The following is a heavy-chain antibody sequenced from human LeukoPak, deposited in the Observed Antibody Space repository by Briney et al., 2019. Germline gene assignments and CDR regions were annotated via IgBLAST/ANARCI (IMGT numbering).Heavy chain of an antibody. J-gene: IGHJ4*02. CDR1: GYSFTSYW. CDR2: IYPGDSDT. V-gene: IGHV5-51*01. D-gene: IGHD3-22*01. CDR3: ARSSYYDSSGYSTSDY. Sequence: GESQKISCKGSGYSFTSYWIGWVRQMPGKGLEWMGIIYPGDSDTRYSPSFQGQVTISADKSISTAYLQWSSLKASDTAMYYCARSSYYDSSGYSTSDYWGQGTLVTVSS.